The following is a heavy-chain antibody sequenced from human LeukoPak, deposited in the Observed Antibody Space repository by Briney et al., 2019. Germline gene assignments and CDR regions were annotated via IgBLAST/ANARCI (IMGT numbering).Heavy chain of an antibody. CDR3: AASAGTSYYYYYMDV. CDR1: GYTFTGYY. J-gene: IGHJ6*03. Sequence: ASVKVSCKTSGYTFTGYYMHWVRQAPGQGLEWMGIINPSGGSTSYAQKFQGRVTMTRDMSTSTAYMELSSLRSEDTAVYYCAASAGTSYYYYYMDVWGKGTTVTVSS. V-gene: IGHV1-46*01. D-gene: IGHD6-13*01. CDR2: INPSGGST.